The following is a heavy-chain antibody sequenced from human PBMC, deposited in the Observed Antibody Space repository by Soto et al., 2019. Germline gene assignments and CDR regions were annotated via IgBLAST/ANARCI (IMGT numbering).Heavy chain of an antibody. J-gene: IGHJ6*02. V-gene: IGHV3-21*01. Sequence: GGSLRLSCVASGITFYSFSVNWVRQAPGKGLEWVSSISNSETKKNYADSVKGRFTISRDTANNSVFLQMNNLRGEDTAVYYCARDEGYGMDVWGQGTTVTVSS. CDR1: GITFYSFS. CDR2: ISNSETKK. CDR3: ARDEGYGMDV.